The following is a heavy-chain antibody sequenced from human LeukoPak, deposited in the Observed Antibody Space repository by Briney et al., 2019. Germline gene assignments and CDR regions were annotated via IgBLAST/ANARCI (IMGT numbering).Heavy chain of an antibody. J-gene: IGHJ3*02. V-gene: IGHV3-48*03. CDR1: GFTFSSYE. Sequence: GGSLRLXCAASGFTFSSYEMNWVRQAPGKGLEWVSYISSSSSTIYYADSVKGRFTISRDNAKNSLYLQMNSLRAEDTAVYYCARVNQGAFDIWGQGTMVTVSS. CDR2: ISSSSSTI. CDR3: ARVNQGAFDI.